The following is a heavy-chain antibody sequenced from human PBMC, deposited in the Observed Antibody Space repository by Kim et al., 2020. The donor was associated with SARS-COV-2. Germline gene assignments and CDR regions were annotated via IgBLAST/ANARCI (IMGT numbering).Heavy chain of an antibody. V-gene: IGHV4-34*01. D-gene: IGHD3-10*02. Sequence: SETLSLTCAVYGGSFSGYYWSWIRQPPGKGLEWIGEINHSGSTNYNPSLKSRVTISVDTSKNQFSLKLSSVTAADTAVYYCARDSPMFLYGMDVWGQGTTVTVSS. CDR2: INHSGST. CDR3: ARDSPMFLYGMDV. J-gene: IGHJ6*02. CDR1: GGSFSGYY.